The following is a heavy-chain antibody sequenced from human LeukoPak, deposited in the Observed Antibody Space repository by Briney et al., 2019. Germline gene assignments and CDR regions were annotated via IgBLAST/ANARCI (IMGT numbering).Heavy chain of an antibody. CDR3: ASSHGDSYGIDY. J-gene: IGHJ4*02. V-gene: IGHV4-30-4*01. CDR2: IYYSGST. Sequence: SETLSLTCTVSGGSLSSGDYYWRWIRQPPGKGLEWIGYIYYSGSTYYNPSLKSRVTISVDTSKNQFSLKLSSVTAADTAVYYCASSHGDSYGIDYWGQGTLVTVSS. CDR1: GGSLSSGDYY. D-gene: IGHD5-18*01.